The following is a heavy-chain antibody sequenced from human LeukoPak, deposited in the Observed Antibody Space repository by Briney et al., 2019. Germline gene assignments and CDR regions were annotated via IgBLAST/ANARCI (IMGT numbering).Heavy chain of an antibody. V-gene: IGHV3-48*01. J-gene: IGHJ6*03. Sequence: GGSLRLSCAASGFTFSSYSMNWVRQAPGKGLEWVSYISSSSSTIYYADSVKGRFTISRDNAKNSLYLQMNSLRAEDTAVYYCARDLTYYDFWSGYSGYYYYMDVWGKGTTVTVSS. CDR3: ARDLTYYDFWSGYSGYYYYMDV. CDR2: ISSSSSTI. CDR1: GFTFSSYS. D-gene: IGHD3-3*01.